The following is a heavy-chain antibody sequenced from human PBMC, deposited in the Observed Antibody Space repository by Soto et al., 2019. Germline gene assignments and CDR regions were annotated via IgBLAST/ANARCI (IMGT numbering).Heavy chain of an antibody. D-gene: IGHD6-6*01. J-gene: IGHJ4*02. Sequence: PSETLSLTCTVSGGSISGYYWSWIRQPPGKGLEWIGYIYSSGSTNYNPSLKSRVTISLDTSKNQFSLRLSSVTAADTAVYYCARSSITPRLFMYPFDYWGQGTLVTVSS. CDR1: GGSISGYY. V-gene: IGHV4-4*08. CDR2: IYSSGST. CDR3: ARSSITPRLFMYPFDY.